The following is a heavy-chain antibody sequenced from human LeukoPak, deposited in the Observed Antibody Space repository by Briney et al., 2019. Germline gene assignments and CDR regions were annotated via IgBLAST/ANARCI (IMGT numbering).Heavy chain of an antibody. V-gene: IGHV3-23*01. CDR1: GFTFSSYA. D-gene: IGHD6-19*01. J-gene: IGHJ4*02. CDR3: AKCDSSDWYVPTLDY. Sequence: GGSLRLSCTASGFTFSSYAMNWVRQAPGKGLEWVSIISGRGNSTYYADSVRGRFIISRDNSQNTLFLQMNSLRAEDTAVYYCAKCDSSDWYVPTLDYWGQGTLVTVSS. CDR2: ISGRGNST.